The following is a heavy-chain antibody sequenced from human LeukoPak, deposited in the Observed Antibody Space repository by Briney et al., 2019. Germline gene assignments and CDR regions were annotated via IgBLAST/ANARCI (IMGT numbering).Heavy chain of an antibody. J-gene: IGHJ6*02. CDR1: GFTFSSYA. Sequence: PGGSLRLSCAASGFTFSSYAMSWVRQAPGKGLEWVSVIYGGGATYYADSVKGRFTISRDNSKNTLYLQMNSLRAEDTAVYYCARGPTYGMDVWGQGTTVTVSS. CDR2: IYGGGAT. CDR3: ARGPTYGMDV. V-gene: IGHV3-53*01.